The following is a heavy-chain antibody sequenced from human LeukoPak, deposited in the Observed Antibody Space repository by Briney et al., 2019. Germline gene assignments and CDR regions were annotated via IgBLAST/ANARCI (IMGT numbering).Heavy chain of an antibody. CDR1: GFTFSSYD. J-gene: IGHJ4*02. CDR3: ARLVGATNY. V-gene: IGHV3-30*03. D-gene: IGHD1-26*01. CDR2: ISYDGSNK. Sequence: GGSLRLSCAASGFTFSSYDMHWVRQAPGKGLEWVAVISYDGSNKYYADSVKGRFTISRDNSKNTLYLQMNSLRAEDTAVYYCARLVGATNYWGQGTLVTVSS.